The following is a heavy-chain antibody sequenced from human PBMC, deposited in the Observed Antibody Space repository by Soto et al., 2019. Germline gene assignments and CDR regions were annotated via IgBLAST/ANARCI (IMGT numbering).Heavy chain of an antibody. Sequence: VQLVQSGAEVKKPGSSVKVSCKASGGTFSNYPFIWVRQAPGQGLDWKGGIIPIFGTTDYGQRFQGRVTITADESTNTAYMELSSLRSDDRAVYYCARGLYCGGGCYSHFDYWGQGTLVTVSS. CDR3: ARGLYCGGGCYSHFDY. CDR2: IIPIFGTT. V-gene: IGHV1-69*01. D-gene: IGHD2-21*02. CDR1: GGTFSNYP. J-gene: IGHJ4*02.